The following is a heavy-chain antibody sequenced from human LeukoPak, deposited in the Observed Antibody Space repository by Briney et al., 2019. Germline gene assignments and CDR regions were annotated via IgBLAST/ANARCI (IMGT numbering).Heavy chain of an antibody. D-gene: IGHD6-6*01. CDR2: IKQDGSEK. J-gene: IGHJ4*02. CDR3: ARSSPRGPFDY. V-gene: IGHV3-7*01. Sequence: GGSLRLSCAASGFTFSSYWMSWVRQAPRKGLEWVANIKQDGSEKYYVDSVKGRFTISRDNAKNSLYLQMNSLRAEDTAVYYCARSSPRGPFDYWGQGTLVTVSS. CDR1: GFTFSSYW.